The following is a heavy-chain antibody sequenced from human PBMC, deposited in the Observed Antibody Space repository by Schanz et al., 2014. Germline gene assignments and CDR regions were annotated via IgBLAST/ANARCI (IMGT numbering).Heavy chain of an antibody. CDR2: IYYTGST. CDR3: AGGYCTSTSCRYSAFDI. Sequence: QVQLQESGPRLVKPSQTLSLTCTVSGGSIDVSGYYWSWIRQQPGKALEWIGYIYYTGSTYYNPSLKSRVTISVETSKNQFSLKLTSVTAADTAVYYCAGGYCTSTSCRYSAFDIWGQGTMVTVSS. V-gene: IGHV4-31*03. CDR1: GGSIDVSGYY. J-gene: IGHJ3*02. D-gene: IGHD2-2*01.